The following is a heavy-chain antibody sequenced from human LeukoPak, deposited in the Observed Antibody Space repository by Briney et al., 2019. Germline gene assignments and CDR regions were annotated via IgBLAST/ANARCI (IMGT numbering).Heavy chain of an antibody. CDR2: INSDGSST. Sequence: GGSLRLSCAASGFTFRNYWMHWVRQAPGKGLVWVSRINSDGSSTSYADSVKGRFTISRDNAENTLYLQINSLRAEDTAVYYCATDEAATGRLDYWGQGTLVTDSS. CDR1: GFTFRNYW. D-gene: IGHD1-1*01. V-gene: IGHV3-74*01. J-gene: IGHJ4*02. CDR3: ATDEAATGRLDY.